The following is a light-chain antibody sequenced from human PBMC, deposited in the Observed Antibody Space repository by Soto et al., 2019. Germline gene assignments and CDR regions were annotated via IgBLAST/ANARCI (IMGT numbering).Light chain of an antibody. CDR3: LLVYSGTVV. J-gene: IGLJ2*01. CDR1: TGAVTSGHY. Sequence: QAVVTQEPSLTVSPGGTVILTCGSSTGAVTSGHYPYWFQQKPGQAPKTLIYDTTNKQSWSPARFSGSLLGGKAALTLSGAQPEDEADHYCLLVYSGTVVFGGGTKLTVL. CDR2: DTT. V-gene: IGLV7-46*01.